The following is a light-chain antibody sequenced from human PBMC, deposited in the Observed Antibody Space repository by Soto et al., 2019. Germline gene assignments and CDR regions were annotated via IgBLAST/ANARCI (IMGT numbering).Light chain of an antibody. Sequence: EIVMTQSPATLSVSPGERATLSCRASQSVSSNLAWYQQKPGQAPRLLIYGASTRATGIPARVSGSGSGTEFILTIISLQSEDSAVYYCQQYSNWPAWTFGQGTRVDIK. CDR1: QSVSSN. CDR3: QQYSNWPAWT. V-gene: IGKV3-15*01. J-gene: IGKJ1*01. CDR2: GAS.